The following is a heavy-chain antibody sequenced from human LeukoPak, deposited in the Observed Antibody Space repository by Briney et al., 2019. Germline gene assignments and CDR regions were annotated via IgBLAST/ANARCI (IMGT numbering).Heavy chain of an antibody. CDR3: AGSGWSFDAFDF. J-gene: IGHJ3*01. CDR1: GGSISSYY. V-gene: IGHV4-59*08. D-gene: IGHD6-19*01. Sequence: SETLSLTCTISGGSISSYYWSWIRQPPGKGLEWIGYIHHSGSTNYSPSLKSRVTISVDTSKNRFSLRLSSLTAADTAVYFCAGSGWSFDAFDFWGQGTMVTVSS. CDR2: IHHSGST.